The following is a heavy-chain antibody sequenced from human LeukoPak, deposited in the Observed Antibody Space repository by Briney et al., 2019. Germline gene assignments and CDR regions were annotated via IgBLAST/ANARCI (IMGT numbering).Heavy chain of an antibody. D-gene: IGHD2-15*01. CDR3: ARERGCSGGSCYSYYFDY. CDR2: IKQDGSEK. Sequence: PGGSLRLSCAASEFTFSSYWMSWVRQAPGKGLEWVANIKQDGSEKYYVDSVKGRFTISRDNAKNSLSLQMNSLRAEDTAVYYCARERGCSGGSCYSYYFDYWGQGTLVTVSS. J-gene: IGHJ4*02. V-gene: IGHV3-7*03. CDR1: EFTFSSYW.